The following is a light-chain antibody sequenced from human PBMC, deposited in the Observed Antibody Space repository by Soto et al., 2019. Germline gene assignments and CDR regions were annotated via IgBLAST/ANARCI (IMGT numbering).Light chain of an antibody. V-gene: IGLV1-40*01. J-gene: IGLJ2*01. CDR3: QSYYNSLSGPYVV. CDR1: SSNIGAGYD. CDR2: GNS. Sequence: QSVLTQPPSVSGAPGQRVTISCTGSSSNIGAGYDVHWYQQLPGTAPKLLIYGNSNRPSGVPDRFSCSKSGTSASLAITGLQAEDDADYYYQSYYNSLSGPYVVFGGGTKLTVL.